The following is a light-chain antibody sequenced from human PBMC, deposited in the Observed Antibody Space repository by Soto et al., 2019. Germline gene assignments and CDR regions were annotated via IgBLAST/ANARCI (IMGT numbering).Light chain of an antibody. J-gene: IGKJ3*01. CDR1: QSLPTKD. Sequence: EIVLTQSPGTLSLSPGERVTLSCRASQSLPTKDLAWYQQKPGQTPRLLIYGASTRDTAIPDRFNGSGSGTDFTLTISRVEPEDFAVYYCQQYGDLPLSFGPGTKVDIK. V-gene: IGKV3-20*01. CDR3: QQYGDLPLS. CDR2: GAS.